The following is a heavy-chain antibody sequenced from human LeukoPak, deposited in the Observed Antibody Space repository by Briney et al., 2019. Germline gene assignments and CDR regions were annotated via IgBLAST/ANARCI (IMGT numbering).Heavy chain of an antibody. V-gene: IGHV3-30*18. CDR2: ISYDGSNK. Sequence: GGSLRLSCAASGLTFSSYGMHWVRQAPGKGLEWVAVISYDGSNKYYADSVKGRFNISRDNSKNTLYLQMNSLRAEDRAVYYCAKDLAMGFPYGDIDYWGQGTLVTVSS. CDR3: AKDLAMGFPYGDIDY. D-gene: IGHD4-17*01. J-gene: IGHJ4*02. CDR1: GLTFSSYG.